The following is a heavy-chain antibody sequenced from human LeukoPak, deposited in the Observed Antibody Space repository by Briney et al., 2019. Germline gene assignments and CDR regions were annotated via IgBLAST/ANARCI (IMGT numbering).Heavy chain of an antibody. CDR3: ASEGSSSWHPNDAFDI. Sequence: GGSLRLSCAASGFTFSSYAMSWVRQAPGKGLEWVSGISGSGGTTYYADSVKGRFTISRDSSKNTLYLQMNSLRAEDTAVYYCASEGSSSWHPNDAFDIWGQGTMVTVSS. V-gene: IGHV3-23*01. J-gene: IGHJ3*02. CDR2: ISGSGGTT. D-gene: IGHD6-13*01. CDR1: GFTFSSYA.